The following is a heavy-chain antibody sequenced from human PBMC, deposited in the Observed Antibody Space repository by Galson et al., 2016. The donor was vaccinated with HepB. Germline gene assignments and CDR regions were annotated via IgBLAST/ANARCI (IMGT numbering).Heavy chain of an antibody. CDR3: ARDSSWLFDY. V-gene: IGHV3-30*04. CDR2: ISYDGGNT. J-gene: IGHJ4*02. CDR1: GFIFSGFA. Sequence: SLRLSCAASGFIFSGFAMHWVRQAPGKGLEWVAVISYDGGNTYYADSVKGRFTISRDNSKNTLHLQMNSLRPEDTAVYYCARDSSWLFDYWGQGTLVTVSS. D-gene: IGHD6-13*01.